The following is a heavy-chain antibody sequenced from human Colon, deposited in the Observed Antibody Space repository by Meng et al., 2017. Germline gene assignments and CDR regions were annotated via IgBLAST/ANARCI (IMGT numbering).Heavy chain of an antibody. J-gene: IGHJ4*02. Sequence: VQHQQWGAGLLKPSEPLSLACAVYGGSLSGYYWIWIRQPPGKGLEWIGEINHSGSTNYNPSLKSRVTISVDTSKNQFSLKLSSVTAADTAVYYCARGLFDYWGQGTLVTVSS. CDR2: INHSGST. V-gene: IGHV4-34*01. CDR3: ARGLFDY. CDR1: GGSLSGYY.